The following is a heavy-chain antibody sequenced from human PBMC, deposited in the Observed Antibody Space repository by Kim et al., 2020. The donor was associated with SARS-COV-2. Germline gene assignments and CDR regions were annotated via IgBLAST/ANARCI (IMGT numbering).Heavy chain of an antibody. Sequence: GGSLRLSCAASGFTFSSYGMHWVRQAPGKGLEWVAVISYDGSNKYYVDSVKGRFTISRDNSKNTLYLQMNSLRAEDTAVYYCAKDRDSSSWYSHYYYGMDLWGQGTTVTVSS. D-gene: IGHD6-13*01. CDR1: GFTFSSYG. J-gene: IGHJ6*02. CDR2: ISYDGSNK. V-gene: IGHV3-30*18. CDR3: AKDRDSSSWYSHYYYGMDL.